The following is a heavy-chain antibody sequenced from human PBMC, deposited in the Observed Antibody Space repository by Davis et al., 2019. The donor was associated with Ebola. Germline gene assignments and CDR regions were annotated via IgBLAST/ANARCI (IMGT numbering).Heavy chain of an antibody. CDR1: GGTLSSYT. Sequence: AASVKVSCKVSGGTLSSYTITWVRQAPGQGLEWLGRIIPVLDITDYAQKLQGRVTISADKFTNTAYMELNSLRSEDTALYYCARDLASSGSSWGQGTLVTVSS. V-gene: IGHV1-69*04. D-gene: IGHD6-13*01. CDR2: IIPVLDIT. J-gene: IGHJ5*02. CDR3: ARDLASSGSS.